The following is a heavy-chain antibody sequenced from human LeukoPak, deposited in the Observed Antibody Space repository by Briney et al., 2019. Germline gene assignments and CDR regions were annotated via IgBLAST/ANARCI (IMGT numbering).Heavy chain of an antibody. D-gene: IGHD6-13*01. CDR2: IRYDGSNK. V-gene: IGHV3-30*02. Sequence: GGSLRLSCAASGFTFSSYGMHWVRQAPGKGLEWVAFIRYDGSNKYYADSVKGRFTISRDNAKNSLYLQMNSLRAEDTAVYYCARDTGIAAAGYYYYYMDVWGKGTTVTISS. CDR1: GFTFSSYG. J-gene: IGHJ6*03. CDR3: ARDTGIAAAGYYYYYMDV.